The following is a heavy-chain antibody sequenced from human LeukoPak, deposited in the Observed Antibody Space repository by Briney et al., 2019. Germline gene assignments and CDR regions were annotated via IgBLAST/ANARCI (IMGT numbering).Heavy chain of an antibody. Sequence: GGSLRLSCAASGFTFSDYSINWVRQAPGKGLEWVASIKHDESEKYYVDSLKGRITTSRDNAKNSLFLQMNSLRAEDTAVYYCARQGYYDRSGYYSWGQGTLVTVSS. CDR1: GFTFSDYS. V-gene: IGHV3-7*01. D-gene: IGHD3-22*01. CDR3: ARQGYYDRSGYYS. CDR2: IKHDESEK. J-gene: IGHJ4*02.